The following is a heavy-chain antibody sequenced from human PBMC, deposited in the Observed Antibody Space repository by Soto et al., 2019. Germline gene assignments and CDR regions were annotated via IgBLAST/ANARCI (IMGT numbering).Heavy chain of an antibody. Sequence: SETLSLTCAVSGGSIISGGYSWSWIRQPPGKGLEWIGYIYHSGSTYYNPSLKSRVTISVDRSKNQFSLKLSSVTAADTAVYYCAAGGGLPRYYWGQGTLVTVSP. J-gene: IGHJ4*02. D-gene: IGHD5-12*01. CDR1: GGSIISGGYS. CDR2: IYHSGST. CDR3: AAGGGLPRYY. V-gene: IGHV4-30-2*01.